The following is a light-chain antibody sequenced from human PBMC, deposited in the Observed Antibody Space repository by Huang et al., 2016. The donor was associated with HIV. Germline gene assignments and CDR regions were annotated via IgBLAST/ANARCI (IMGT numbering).Light chain of an antibody. CDR2: WAS. CDR3: QQYYNTPPT. CDR1: QSILYISNNNNY. Sequence: DIVMTQSPDSLAVSLGERATINCKSSQSILYISNNNNYLAWYQQKPGQPPKLLIYWASTREAGVPDRFSGSGSGTDFTLTISSLQAEDVAVYCCQQYYNTPPTFGRGTKVEVK. V-gene: IGKV4-1*01. J-gene: IGKJ1*01.